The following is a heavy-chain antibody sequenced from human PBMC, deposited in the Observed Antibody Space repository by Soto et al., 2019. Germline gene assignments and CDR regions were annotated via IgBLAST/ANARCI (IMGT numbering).Heavy chain of an antibody. CDR2: ISRSGSYT. V-gene: IGHV3-11*05. Sequence: VQLVESGGGLVKTGGSLRLSCAASGFTFSNYYMSWVRQAPGKGLEWVSLISRSGSYTNYADSVKGRFTISRDNAKNSVYMKMNSQRAEDMASYSSAREETVFDYWGQGTLGTVSS. J-gene: IGHJ4*02. CDR1: GFTFSNYY. CDR3: AREETVFDY.